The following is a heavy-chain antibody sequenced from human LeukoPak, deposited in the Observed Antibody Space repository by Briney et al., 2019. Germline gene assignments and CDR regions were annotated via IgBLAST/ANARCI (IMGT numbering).Heavy chain of an antibody. CDR1: GGSFSGYY. Sequence: SETLSLTCAVYGGSFSGYYWSWIRQPPGKGLEWIGYIYYSGSTYYNPSLKSRVTISVDTSKNQFSLKLSSVTAADTAVYYCARDQSGYPNAFDIWGQGTMVTVSS. CDR3: ARDQSGYPNAFDI. J-gene: IGHJ3*02. D-gene: IGHD3-22*01. CDR2: IYYSGST. V-gene: IGHV4-30-4*01.